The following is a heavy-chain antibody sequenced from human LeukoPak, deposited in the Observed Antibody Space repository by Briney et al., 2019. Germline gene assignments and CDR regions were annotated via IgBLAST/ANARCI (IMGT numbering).Heavy chain of an antibody. Sequence: GGSLRLSCAASGFTFSSYAMSWVRQAPGKGLEWVSAISGSGGSTYYADSVKGRFTISRDNSKNTLYLQMNSLRAEDTAVYYCAIQPYPYYYDSSGYPMGGYYYGMDVWGQGTTVTVSS. D-gene: IGHD3-22*01. CDR3: AIQPYPYYYDSSGYPMGGYYYGMDV. CDR1: GFTFSSYA. CDR2: ISGSGGST. J-gene: IGHJ6*02. V-gene: IGHV3-23*01.